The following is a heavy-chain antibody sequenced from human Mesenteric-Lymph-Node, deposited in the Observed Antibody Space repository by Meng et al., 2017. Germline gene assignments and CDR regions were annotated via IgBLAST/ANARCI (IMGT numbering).Heavy chain of an antibody. V-gene: IGHV4-4*02. CDR1: GGSIRNDQG. CDR2: IYHSGRT. J-gene: IGHJ4*02. CDR3: TTLYGDSIS. D-gene: IGHD4-17*01. Sequence: QGQLQESGPGLVKPSGTLSLTCDVPGGSIRNDQGWSWVRQAPGKGLEWIGEIYHSGRTNYNPPVKSRVSMSVDKSQNHFSLRLSSVTAADTAVYYCTTLYGDSISWGQGTLVTVSS.